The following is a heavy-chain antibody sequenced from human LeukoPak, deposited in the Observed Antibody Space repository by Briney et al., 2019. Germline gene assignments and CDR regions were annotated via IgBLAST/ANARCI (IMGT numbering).Heavy chain of an antibody. V-gene: IGHV1-18*01. J-gene: IGHJ4*02. D-gene: IGHD3-22*01. CDR2: ISAYNGNT. Sequence: ASVKVSCKASGYTFTSYGISWVRQAPGQGLEWMGWISAYNGNTNYAQKLQGRVTMTTDTSTRTAYMELRSLRSDDTAVYYCARDRPRDYYDSSGYRGTGGLDYWGQGTLIPVSS. CDR1: GYTFTSYG. CDR3: ARDRPRDYYDSSGYRGTGGLDY.